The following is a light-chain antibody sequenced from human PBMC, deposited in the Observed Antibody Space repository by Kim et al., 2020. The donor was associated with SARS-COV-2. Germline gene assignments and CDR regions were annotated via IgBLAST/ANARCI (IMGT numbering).Light chain of an antibody. Sequence: SPGDRATLSCRTSQSVCSLCLAWYQQKPGQAPRLLIYSVSNRATGIPDRFSGSGSGTDFTLTISRLEPEDFAVYYCQQYGIAPPYTFGQGTKLEI. CDR1: QSVCSLC. CDR2: SVS. V-gene: IGKV3-20*01. J-gene: IGKJ2*01. CDR3: QQYGIAPPYT.